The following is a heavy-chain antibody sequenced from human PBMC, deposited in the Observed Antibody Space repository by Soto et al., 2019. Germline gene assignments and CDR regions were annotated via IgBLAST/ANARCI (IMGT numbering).Heavy chain of an antibody. CDR1: GYSFSNYW. D-gene: IGHD2-15*01. V-gene: IGHV5-51*01. CDR2: IYPGDSDV. CDR3: ARQEGYCSGGSCTHAFDI. J-gene: IGHJ3*02. Sequence: PGESLKISCRASGYSFSNYWIAWVRQMPGKGLEWMGIIYPGDSDVRYSPSFHGQVTISVDMSVTTAYLQWSNLKASDTAMYYCARQEGYCSGGSCTHAFDIWGQGTMVTVSS.